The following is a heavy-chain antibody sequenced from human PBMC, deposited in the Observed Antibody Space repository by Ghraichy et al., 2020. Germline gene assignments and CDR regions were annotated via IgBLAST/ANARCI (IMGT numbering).Heavy chain of an antibody. J-gene: IGHJ6*02. V-gene: IGHV1-46*01. Sequence: ASVKVSCKASGYTFTSYYMHWVRQAPGQGLEWMGIINPSGGSTSYAQKFQGRVTMTRDTSTSTVYMELSSLRSEDTAVYYCARGAYYDFWSGYYDYYYYGMDVWGQGTTVTVSS. CDR3: ARGAYYDFWSGYYDYYYYGMDV. D-gene: IGHD3-3*01. CDR1: GYTFTSYY. CDR2: INPSGGST.